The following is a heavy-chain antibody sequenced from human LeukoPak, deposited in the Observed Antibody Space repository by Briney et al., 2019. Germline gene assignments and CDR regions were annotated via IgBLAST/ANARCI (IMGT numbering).Heavy chain of an antibody. V-gene: IGHV4-31*03. D-gene: IGHD3-22*01. Sequence: SQTLSLTCTVSGGSISSSGYYWSWIRQHPGKGLEWIGYIYYSGSTNYNPSLKSRVTISVDTSKNQFSLKLSSVTAADTAVYYCARVKGAYDSSGYYYFDYWGQVTLVTVSS. J-gene: IGHJ4*02. CDR2: IYYSGST. CDR3: ARVKGAYDSSGYYYFDY. CDR1: GGSISSSGYY.